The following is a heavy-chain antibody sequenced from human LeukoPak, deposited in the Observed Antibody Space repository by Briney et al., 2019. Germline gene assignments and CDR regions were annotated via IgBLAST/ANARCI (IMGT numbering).Heavy chain of an antibody. CDR3: ARGEQWLARFDP. CDR2: IYYSGST. J-gene: IGHJ5*02. CDR1: GGSISSYY. V-gene: IGHV4-59*01. Sequence: PSETLSLTCTVSGGSISSYYWGWIRQPPGKGLEWIGYIYYSGSTNYNPSLKSRVTISVDTSKNQFSLKLSSVTAADTAVYYCARGEQWLARFDPWGQGTLVTVSS. D-gene: IGHD6-19*01.